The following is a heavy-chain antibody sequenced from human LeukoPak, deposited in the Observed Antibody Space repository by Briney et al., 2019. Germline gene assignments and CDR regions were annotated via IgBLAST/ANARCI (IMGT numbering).Heavy chain of an antibody. J-gene: IGHJ4*02. CDR1: GGSITSTNW. V-gene: IGHV4-4*02. D-gene: IGHD1-26*01. Sequence: SGTLSLTCGVSGGSITSTNWWSWVRQPPGQGLEWIGEISLTGRTNYNPSLIGRVIMSLDESRNQLSLTLTSVTAADTAMYYCTRESGPYCPFGYWGQGALVVVPS. CDR3: TRESGPYCPFGY. CDR2: ISLTGRT.